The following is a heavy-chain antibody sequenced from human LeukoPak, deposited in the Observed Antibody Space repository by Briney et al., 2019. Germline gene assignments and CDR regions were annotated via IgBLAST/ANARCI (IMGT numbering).Heavy chain of an antibody. J-gene: IGHJ4*02. CDR3: TKDGEYIRSCPDH. D-gene: IGHD6-13*01. Sequence: GGSLRLSCAASGFTFNNYAMSWVRQAPGKGLEWVSSISGSGSGTFHTDSVEGRFTISRDNSKNTLYLQMSSLRAEDAAIYYCTKDGEYIRSCPDHWGQGTLVTVSS. V-gene: IGHV3-23*01. CDR1: GFTFNNYA. CDR2: ISGSGSGT.